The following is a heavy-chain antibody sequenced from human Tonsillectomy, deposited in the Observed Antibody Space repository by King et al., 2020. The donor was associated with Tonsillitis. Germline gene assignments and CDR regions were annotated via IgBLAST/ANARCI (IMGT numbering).Heavy chain of an antibody. Sequence: EVQLVQSGAEVKKPGESLKISCKGFGYTFTNYWIAWVRHMPGKGLEYMGRIYPGDSDTRYSPSYQGQVIISADKSTNTAYLQFSSQKASDTAMFYCAWIYDTRAYHGFGPWGQGTLVTVSS. D-gene: IGHD3-22*01. CDR1: GYTFTNYW. CDR3: AWIYDTRAYHGFGP. J-gene: IGHJ5*02. CDR2: IYPGDSDT. V-gene: IGHV5-51*01.